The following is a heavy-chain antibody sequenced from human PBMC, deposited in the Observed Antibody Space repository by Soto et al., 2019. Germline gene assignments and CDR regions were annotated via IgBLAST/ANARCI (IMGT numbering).Heavy chain of an antibody. Sequence: ASVKVSCKASGYTFTSYGISWVRQAPGQGLEWMGWISAYNGNTNYAQKLQGRVTMTTDTSTSTAYMELRSLRSDDTAVYYCARDSRTKSRNWFDPWGQGTLVTVSS. CDR3: ARDSRTKSRNWFDP. V-gene: IGHV1-18*01. J-gene: IGHJ5*02. CDR2: ISAYNGNT. D-gene: IGHD6-13*01. CDR1: GYTFTSYG.